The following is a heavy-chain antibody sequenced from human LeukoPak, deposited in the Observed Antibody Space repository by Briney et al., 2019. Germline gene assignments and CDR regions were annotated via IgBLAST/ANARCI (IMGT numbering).Heavy chain of an antibody. CDR1: GFTLSSYW. Sequence: GGSLRLSCAASGFTLSSYWMHWVRQAPGKGLVWVSRINSDGSTTSYADSVKGRFTISRDNAKNTLYLQMNSLRAEDTAVYYSIYYGSGSYYKYYFDYWGQGTLVTVSS. CDR3: IYYGSGSYYKYYFDY. CDR2: INSDGSTT. V-gene: IGHV3-74*01. D-gene: IGHD3-10*01. J-gene: IGHJ4*02.